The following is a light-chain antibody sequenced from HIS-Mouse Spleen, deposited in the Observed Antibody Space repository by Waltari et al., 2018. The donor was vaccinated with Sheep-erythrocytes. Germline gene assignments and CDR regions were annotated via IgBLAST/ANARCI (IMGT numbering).Light chain of an antibody. CDR1: QGISSY. Sequence: DIQLTQSPSFLSASVGDRVTITCRASQGISSYLAGYQQKPGKAPKLLIYAASTLQSGVPSRFSGSGSGTEFTLTISSLQPEDFATYYCQQLNSYPAPTFGGGTKVEIK. J-gene: IGKJ4*01. CDR2: AAS. CDR3: QQLNSYPAPT. V-gene: IGKV1-9*01.